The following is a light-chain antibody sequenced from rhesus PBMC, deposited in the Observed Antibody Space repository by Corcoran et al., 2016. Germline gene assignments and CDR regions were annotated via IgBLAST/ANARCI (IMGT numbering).Light chain of an antibody. Sequence: DIQMTQSPSSLSASVGDTITITCRASQDISVWLAWYQRKTGKGPRLLIYKASRLESGVPSRVSGSGSGTDFILTVTGLQSEDFATYFCHQSTSRPLTFGVGTTVEIK. CDR1: QDISVW. J-gene: IGKJ4*01. CDR3: HQSTSRPLT. CDR2: KAS. V-gene: IGKV1-22*01.